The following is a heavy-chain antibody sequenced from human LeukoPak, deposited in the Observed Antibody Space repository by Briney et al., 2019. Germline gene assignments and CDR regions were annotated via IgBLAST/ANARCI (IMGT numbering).Heavy chain of an antibody. Sequence: GGSLRLSCAASGFTFSSYSMNWVRQAPGKGLEWVSSISSSSSCIYYADSVKGRFTISRDNAKNSQYLQMNSLRAEDTAVYYCARGSRIGNYYYYMDVWGKGTTVTVSS. CDR1: GFTFSSYS. CDR2: ISSSSSCI. V-gene: IGHV3-21*01. J-gene: IGHJ6*03. D-gene: IGHD1-14*01. CDR3: ARGSRIGNYYYYMDV.